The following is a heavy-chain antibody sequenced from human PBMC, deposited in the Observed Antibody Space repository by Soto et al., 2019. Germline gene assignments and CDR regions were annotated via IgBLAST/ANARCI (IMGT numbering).Heavy chain of an antibody. J-gene: IGHJ4*02. D-gene: IGHD3-3*01. CDR3: ARWSYLDY. CDR2: ITGSSDYT. Sequence: PGGSLRLSCEASGFIFSSYAMNWVRQAPGKGLQWVSSITGSSDYTSYIASVKGRFTISRDNSKNTLDLQMSSLRAADTAMYYCARWSYLDYWGQGTRVTVS. V-gene: IGHV3-23*01. CDR1: GFIFSSYA.